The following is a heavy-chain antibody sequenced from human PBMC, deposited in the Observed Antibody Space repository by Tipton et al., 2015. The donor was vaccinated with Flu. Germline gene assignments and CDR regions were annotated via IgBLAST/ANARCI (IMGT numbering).Heavy chain of an antibody. J-gene: IGHJ4*02. CDR3: ARDLGSSGSFDY. CDR2: IYYSGST. CDR1: GGSFSGYY. D-gene: IGHD6-13*01. Sequence: TLSLTCAVYGGSFSGYYWSWIRQPPGKGLEWIGYIYYSGSTNYNLSLKSRVTISVDTSKNQFSLKLSSVTAADTAVYYCARDLGSSGSFDYWGQGTLVTASS. V-gene: IGHV4-59*01.